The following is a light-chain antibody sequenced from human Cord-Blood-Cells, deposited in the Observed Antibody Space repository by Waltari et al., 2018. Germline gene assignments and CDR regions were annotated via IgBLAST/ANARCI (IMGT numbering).Light chain of an antibody. CDR2: QDS. J-gene: IGLJ1*01. CDR1: NLGINY. V-gene: IGLV3-1*01. CDR3: QAWDSSTAV. Sequence: SYELTQPPSTSLFPAQTPSITCTGANLGINYACWYQQKPGQSPVLVIYQDSKRPSGIPERFSGSNSGNTATLTISGTQAMDEADYYCQAWDSSTAVFGTGTKVTVL.